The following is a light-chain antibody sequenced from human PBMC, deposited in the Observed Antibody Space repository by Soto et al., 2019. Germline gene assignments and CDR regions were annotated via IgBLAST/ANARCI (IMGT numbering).Light chain of an antibody. CDR1: QSVSSSY. V-gene: IGKV3-20*01. Sequence: EIVLTQSPGTLSLSPGERATLSCRASQSVSSSYLAWYQQKPGQAPRLLIYGASSRATGIPDRFSGSGSGTDFTLTTSRLEPEDFAVYYCQQYGSSPPRITFGQGTRVEIK. J-gene: IGKJ5*01. CDR3: QQYGSSPPRIT. CDR2: GAS.